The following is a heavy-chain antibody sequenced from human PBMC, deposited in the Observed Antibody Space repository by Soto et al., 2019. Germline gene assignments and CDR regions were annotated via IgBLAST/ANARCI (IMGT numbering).Heavy chain of an antibody. CDR1: GGSISSSNW. J-gene: IGHJ4*02. Sequence: QVQLQESGPGLVKPSGTLSLTCAVSGGSISSSNWWSWVRQPPGKGLEWIGEIYHSGSTNYNPSLKLRVTISVDKSRNQFSLKLSSVTAADTAVYYCARLGGRTYYFDYWGQGTLVTVSS. D-gene: IGHD3-3*01. CDR3: ARLGGRTYYFDY. V-gene: IGHV4-4*02. CDR2: IYHSGST.